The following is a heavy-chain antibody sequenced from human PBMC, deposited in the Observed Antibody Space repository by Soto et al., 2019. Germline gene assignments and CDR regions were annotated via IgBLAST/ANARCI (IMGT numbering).Heavy chain of an antibody. V-gene: IGHV1-69*13. CDR2: IIPIFGTA. Sequence: GAPVKVSCKASGGTFGRYAISWVRQAPGQGLEWMGGIIPIFGTANYAQKFQGRVTITADESTSTAYMELGSLRSEDTAVYYCAAYSGGPFYYYYGMDVWGQATTVTVSS. CDR3: AAYSGGPFYYYYGMDV. D-gene: IGHD3-10*01. CDR1: GGTFGRYA. J-gene: IGHJ6*02.